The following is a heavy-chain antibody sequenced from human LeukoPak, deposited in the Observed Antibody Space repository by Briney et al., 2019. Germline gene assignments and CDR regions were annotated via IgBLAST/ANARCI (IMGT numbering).Heavy chain of an antibody. CDR1: GGSISSSGYY. V-gene: IGHV4-39*01. CDR3: ARRPYYDFWSGYYLHYYYYYGMDV. Sequence: SETLSLTCTVSGGSISSSGYYWGWIRQPPGKGLEWIGSIYYSGSTYYNPSLKSRVTISVDTSKNQFSLKLSSVTAADTAVYYCARRPYYDFWSGYYLHYYYYYGMDVWGQGTTVTVSS. J-gene: IGHJ6*02. D-gene: IGHD3-3*01. CDR2: IYYSGST.